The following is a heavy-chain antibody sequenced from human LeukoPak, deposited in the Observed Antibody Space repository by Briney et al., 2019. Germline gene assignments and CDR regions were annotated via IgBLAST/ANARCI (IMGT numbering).Heavy chain of an antibody. Sequence: SETLSLTCTVSGGSLSSSSYYWGWIRQPPGKGLEWTGSIYYSGSTYYNPSLKSRVTISVDTSKNQFSLKLSSVTAADPAVYYCARYGRYFDWLPDDYWGQGTLVTVSS. V-gene: IGHV4-39*07. J-gene: IGHJ4*02. CDR3: ARYGRYFDWLPDDY. CDR1: GGSLSSSSYY. CDR2: IYYSGST. D-gene: IGHD3-9*01.